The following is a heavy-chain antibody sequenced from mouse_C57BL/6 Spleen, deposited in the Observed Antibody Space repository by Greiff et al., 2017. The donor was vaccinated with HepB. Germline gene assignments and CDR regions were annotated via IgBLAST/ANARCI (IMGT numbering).Heavy chain of an antibody. CDR2: FHPYNDDT. CDR1: GYTFTTYP. J-gene: IGHJ4*01. D-gene: IGHD4-1*01. Sequence: QVHVKQSGAELVKPGASVKMSCKASGYTFTTYPIEWMKQNHGKSLEGIGNFHPYNDDTKYNEKFKGKATLTVEKSSSTVYLELSRLTSDDSAVYYCAIWDNYAMGYWGQGTSVTVSS. CDR3: AIWDNYAMGY. V-gene: IGHV1-47*01.